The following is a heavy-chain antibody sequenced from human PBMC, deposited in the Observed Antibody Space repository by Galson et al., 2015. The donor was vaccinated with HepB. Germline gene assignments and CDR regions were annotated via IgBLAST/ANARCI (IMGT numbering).Heavy chain of an antibody. V-gene: IGHV1-18*01. CDR1: GYTFSSYS. CDR2: ISPHNRYT. Sequence: SVKVSCKASGYTFSSYSITWVRQAPGQGLEWVGWISPHNRYTNYAQNFQGRVTMTTDTSTNTAYMELRSQRSDDTAIYYCARGAVVVAVGATENNWFDPWGRGTLVTVSS. J-gene: IGHJ5*02. D-gene: IGHD2-15*01. CDR3: ARGAVVVAVGATENNWFDP.